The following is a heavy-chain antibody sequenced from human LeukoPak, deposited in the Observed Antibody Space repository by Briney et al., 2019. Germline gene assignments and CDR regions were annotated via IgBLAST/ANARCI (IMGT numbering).Heavy chain of an antibody. V-gene: IGHV4-38-2*02. CDR3: ARHRLPGYSSSWYYFDY. D-gene: IGHD6-13*01. Sequence: SETLSLTCSVSGYSISSGFYWAWIRQSPGKGLEWIGSIYYSGNTFHNPSLKSRVTISVDTSKNQFSLKLSSVTAADTAVYYCARHRLPGYSSSWYYFDYWGQGTLVTVSS. J-gene: IGHJ4*02. CDR1: GYSISSGFY. CDR2: IYYSGNT.